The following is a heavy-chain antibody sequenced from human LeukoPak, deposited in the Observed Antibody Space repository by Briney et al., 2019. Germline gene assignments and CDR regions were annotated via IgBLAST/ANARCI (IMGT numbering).Heavy chain of an antibody. D-gene: IGHD2-2*01. V-gene: IGHV3-48*01. Sequence: GGSLRLSCAASGFTFSSYSMNWVRQAPGKRLEWVSYISSSGSTIYYADSVKGRFTISRDNAKNSLYLQMNSLRAEDTAVYYCARDGCSSTRCYDYWGQGTLVTVSS. CDR2: ISSSGSTI. CDR3: ARDGCSSTRCYDY. CDR1: GFTFSSYS. J-gene: IGHJ4*02.